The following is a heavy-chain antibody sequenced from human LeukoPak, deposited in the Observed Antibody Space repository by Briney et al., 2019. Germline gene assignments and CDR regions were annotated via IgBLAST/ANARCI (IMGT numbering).Heavy chain of an antibody. J-gene: IGHJ6*04. Sequence: GGSLRVSCAASGFTFSSYAMSWVRQAPGKGLEWVSAISGSGGSTYYADSVKGRFTISRDNSKNTLYLQMNSLRAEDTAVYYCAKGDVVVVPAAPPYYYYGMDVWGKGTTVTVSS. D-gene: IGHD2-2*01. CDR3: AKGDVVVVPAAPPYYYYGMDV. CDR2: ISGSGGST. V-gene: IGHV3-23*01. CDR1: GFTFSSYA.